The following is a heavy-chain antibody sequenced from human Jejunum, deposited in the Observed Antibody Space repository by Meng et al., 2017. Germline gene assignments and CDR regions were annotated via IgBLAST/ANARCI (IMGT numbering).Heavy chain of an antibody. V-gene: IGHV1-18*01. D-gene: IGHD3-16*01. CDR2: ISGYNGNT. J-gene: IGHJ3*02. Sequence: ASVKVSCKASGYIFTDYGVTWVRQAPGQGLEWMGWISGYNGNTNYAQKFQDRVTMTTDTSTSTGYMELRSLRSDDTAVYYCARYGGKREHLWLDAFDIWGQGTMVTVSS. CDR1: GYIFTDYG. CDR3: ARYGGKREHLWLDAFDI.